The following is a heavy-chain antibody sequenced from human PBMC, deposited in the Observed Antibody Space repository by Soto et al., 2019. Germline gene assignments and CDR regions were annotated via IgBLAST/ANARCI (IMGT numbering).Heavy chain of an antibody. V-gene: IGHV3-15*01. CDR1: GLTVSDAL. J-gene: IGHJ5*02. CDR3: TTDLWRIAVVVGSTGYFNP. Sequence: GGCPELGWAASGLTVSDALVSWVCQDPGKGLDWVGRIKSKSDGGTTEYAAPVRGRFTISRDDSKNTLYLQMNSLKTEDTAVYYCTTDLWRIAVVVGSTGYFNPWGQGTLLSVSS. D-gene: IGHD5-18*01. CDR2: IKSKSDGGTT.